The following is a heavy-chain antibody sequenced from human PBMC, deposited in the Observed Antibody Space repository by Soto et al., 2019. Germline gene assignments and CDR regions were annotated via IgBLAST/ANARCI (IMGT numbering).Heavy chain of an antibody. J-gene: IGHJ4*02. CDR2: ISSSSSTI. V-gene: IGHV3-48*02. CDR3: ARDLDTAMGEGFDY. CDR1: GFTFSSYS. Sequence: EVQLVESGGGLVQPGGSLRLSCAASGFTFSSYSMNWVRQAPGKGLEWVSYISSSSSTIYYAGSVKGRFTISRDNAKNSLYMQMNSLRDEDTAVYYCARDLDTAMGEGFDYWGQGTLVTVSS. D-gene: IGHD5-18*01.